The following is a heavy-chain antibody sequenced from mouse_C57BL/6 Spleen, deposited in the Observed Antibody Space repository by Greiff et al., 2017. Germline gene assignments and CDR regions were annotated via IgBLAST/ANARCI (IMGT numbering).Heavy chain of an antibody. D-gene: IGHD2-5*01. CDR2: INPSSGYT. CDR3: ARGAYYSNSNFDY. J-gene: IGHJ2*01. Sequence: QVQLKQSGAELAKPGASVKLSCKASGYTFTSYWMHWVKQRPGQGLEWIGYINPSSGYTKYNQKFKDKATLTADKSSSTAYMQLSSLTYEDSAVYYCARGAYYSNSNFDYWGQGTTLTVSS. V-gene: IGHV1-7*01. CDR1: GYTFTSYW.